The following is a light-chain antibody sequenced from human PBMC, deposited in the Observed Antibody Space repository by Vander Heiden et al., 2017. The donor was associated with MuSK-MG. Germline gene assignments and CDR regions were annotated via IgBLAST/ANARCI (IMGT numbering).Light chain of an antibody. CDR2: GAS. CDR1: QSVSSSY. V-gene: IGKV3-20*01. Sequence: ELVLPQSPGTLSLSPGERATLSCRASQSVSSSYLAWYQQKPGQAPRLLMYGASSRATGIPDRFSGSGSGTDFTLTISRLEPEDFAVYYCQQDGSSPRTFGQGTKVEIK. J-gene: IGKJ1*01. CDR3: QQDGSSPRT.